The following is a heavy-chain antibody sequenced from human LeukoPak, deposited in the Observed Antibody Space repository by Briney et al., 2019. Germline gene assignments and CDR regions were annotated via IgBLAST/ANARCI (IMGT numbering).Heavy chain of an antibody. V-gene: IGHV4-34*01. CDR1: GGSYSGHY. D-gene: IGHD4-17*01. Sequence: SETLSLTCAVYGGSYSGHYWSWIRQPPGKGLEWIGEINHSGSSNYNPSLKCRVTISLDTSKNQFSLKLSSVTAADTAVYYCARVHYGDYAEYFHNWGQGTLVTVSS. CDR3: ARVHYGDYAEYFHN. J-gene: IGHJ1*01. CDR2: INHSGSS.